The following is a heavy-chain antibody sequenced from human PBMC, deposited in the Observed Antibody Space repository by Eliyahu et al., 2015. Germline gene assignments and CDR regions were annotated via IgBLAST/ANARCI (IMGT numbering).Heavy chain of an antibody. V-gene: IGHV4-39*01. CDR3: AGHYGGNWFDP. D-gene: IGHD4-23*01. CDR1: GGSISSSSYY. Sequence: QLQLQESGPGLVKPSETLSLTCTVSGGSISSSSYYWGWIRQPPXKGXEWIGSXXYSGSTYYNPSLKSRVTISVDTSKNQFSLKLSSVTAADTAVYYCAGHYGGNWFDPWGQGTLVTVSS. J-gene: IGHJ5*02. CDR2: XXYSGST.